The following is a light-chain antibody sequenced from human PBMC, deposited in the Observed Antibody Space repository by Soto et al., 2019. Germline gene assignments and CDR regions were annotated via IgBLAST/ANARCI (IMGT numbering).Light chain of an antibody. CDR2: SNN. V-gene: IGLV1-44*01. CDR3: AAWDDSLDGPV. CDR1: SSNIGSNT. J-gene: IGLJ3*02. Sequence: QSVLTQPPSASGAPGQRVTISCSGSSSNIGSNTVNWYQQFPGTAPRVLMYSNNQRPSGVPDRFSGSKSGTSVFLAISGLQSDDEDDYYCAAWDDSLDGPVFGGGTKVTVL.